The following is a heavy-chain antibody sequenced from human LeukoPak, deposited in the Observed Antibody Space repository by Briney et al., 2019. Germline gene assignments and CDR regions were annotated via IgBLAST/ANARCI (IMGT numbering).Heavy chain of an antibody. CDR3: ARDGISHYDSSGYSSGYYYMDV. D-gene: IGHD3-22*01. V-gene: IGHV1-46*01. CDR1: GYTFTSYY. Sequence: GASVKVSCKASGYTFTSYYMHWVRQAPGQGLEWMGIINPSGGSTSYAQKFQGRVTMTRDTSTSTVYMELSSLRSEDTAVYYCARDGISHYDSSGYSSGYYYMDVWGKGTTVTISS. CDR2: INPSGGST. J-gene: IGHJ6*03.